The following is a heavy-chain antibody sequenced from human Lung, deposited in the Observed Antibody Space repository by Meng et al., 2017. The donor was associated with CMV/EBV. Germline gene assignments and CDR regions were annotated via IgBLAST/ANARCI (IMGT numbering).Heavy chain of an antibody. V-gene: IGHV4-31*03. CDR3: ARGLYDTSGIFDY. D-gene: IGHD3-22*01. J-gene: IGHJ4*02. Sequence: TXSLXCTVSGGSISGYYWNWIRQHPGKGLEWIGYIYYSGSTYYNSYLKSRVTISVDTSTNQVSLKLSSVTAADTAVYYCARGLYDTSGIFDYWGQGTLVTVSS. CDR2: IYYSGST. CDR1: GGSISGYY.